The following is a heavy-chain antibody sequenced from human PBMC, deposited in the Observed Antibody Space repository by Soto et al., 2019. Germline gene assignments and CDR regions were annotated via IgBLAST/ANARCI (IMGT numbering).Heavy chain of an antibody. CDR2: INHSGST. J-gene: IGHJ4*02. CDR3: ARGPTGGGLDY. V-gene: IGHV4-34*01. D-gene: IGHD7-27*01. CDR1: GGSFSGYY. Sequence: SQTLSLTCAVYGGSFSGYYWSWIRQPPGKGLEWIREINHSGSTNYNPSLKSRVTISVDTSKNQFSLKLSSVTAADTAVYYCARGPTGGGLDYWGQGTLVTVSS.